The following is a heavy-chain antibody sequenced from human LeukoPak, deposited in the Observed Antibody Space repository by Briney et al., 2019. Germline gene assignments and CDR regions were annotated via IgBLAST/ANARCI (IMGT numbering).Heavy chain of an antibody. D-gene: IGHD6-19*01. J-gene: IGHJ6*03. CDR2: MNPNSGNT. CDR1: GYTFTSYD. V-gene: IGHV1-8*01. CDR3: ARVAGERVAGTYYYYYMDV. Sequence: ASVKVSCKASGYTFTSYDINWVRQATGQGLEWMGWMNPNSGNTGYAQKFQGRVTMTRNTSISTAYMELSSLRSEDTAVYYCARVAGERVAGTYYYYYMDVWGKGTTVTVSS.